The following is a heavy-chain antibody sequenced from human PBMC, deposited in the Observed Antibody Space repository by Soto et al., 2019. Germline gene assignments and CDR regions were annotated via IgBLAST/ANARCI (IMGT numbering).Heavy chain of an antibody. CDR3: ARGIRYCSGGSCKDWFDP. CDR2: INHSGST. D-gene: IGHD2-15*01. J-gene: IGHJ5*02. CDR1: GGSFSGYY. V-gene: IGHV4-34*01. Sequence: SETLSLTCAVYGGSFSGYYWSWIRQPPGKGLEWIGEINHSGSTNYNPSLKSRVTISVDTSKNQFSLKLSSVTAADTAVYYCARGIRYCSGGSCKDWFDPWGQGTLVTVSS.